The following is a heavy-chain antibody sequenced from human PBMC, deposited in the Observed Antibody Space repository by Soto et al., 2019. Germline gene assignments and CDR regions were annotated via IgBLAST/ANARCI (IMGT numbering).Heavy chain of an antibody. CDR1: GGSFSGYY. J-gene: IGHJ4*02. CDR2: INHSGST. CDR3: ARGRSLVLLFDY. Sequence: SETLSLTCAVYGGSFSGYYWSWIRQPPGKGLEWIGEINHSGSTNYNPSLKSRVTISVDTSKNQFSLKLSSVTAADTAVYYCARGRSLVLLFDYWGQGTLVTVSS. V-gene: IGHV4-34*01. D-gene: IGHD2-8*02.